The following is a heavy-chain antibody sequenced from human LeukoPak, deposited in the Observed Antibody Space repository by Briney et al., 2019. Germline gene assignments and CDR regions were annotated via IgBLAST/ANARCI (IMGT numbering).Heavy chain of an antibody. V-gene: IGHV3-74*01. CDR3: AGADAGVADAGWFDP. CDR2: INGNGRST. J-gene: IGHJ5*02. D-gene: IGHD3-10*01. Sequence: PGGSLRLSCEVSGFTFSDYWMHWVRQAPGKGLVWVSRINGNGRSTAYAGSVKGRFTISRDNAKNTLYLQMNSLRVEDTAVYYCAGADAGVADAGWFDPWGQGTLVTVSS. CDR1: GFTFSDYW.